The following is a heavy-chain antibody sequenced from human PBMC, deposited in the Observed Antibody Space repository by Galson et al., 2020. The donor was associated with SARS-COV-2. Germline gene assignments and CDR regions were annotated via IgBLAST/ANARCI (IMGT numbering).Heavy chain of an antibody. Sequence: GESLKISCAASGFIFSGFDMHWVRQAAGKGLEWVSGIGTTGDTYYPESVKGRFTISRENAKNSLYLQMNSLRAEDTAVYYCARATILYDYGMDVWGHGTTVTVSS. V-gene: IGHV3-13*01. J-gene: IGHJ6*02. CDR3: ARATILYDYGMDV. D-gene: IGHD3-9*01. CDR2: IGTTGDT. CDR1: GFIFSGFD.